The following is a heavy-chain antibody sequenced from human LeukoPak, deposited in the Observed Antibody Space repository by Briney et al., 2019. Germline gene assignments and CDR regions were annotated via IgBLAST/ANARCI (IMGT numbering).Heavy chain of an antibody. CDR2: IYYSGST. V-gene: IGHV4-59*08. Sequence: TPSETLSLTCTVSGGSISSYYWSWIRQPPGKGLEWVGYIYYSGSTNYNPSLKSRVTISVDTSKNQFSLKLSSVTAADTAVYYCARPAADAGDHWYFDLWGRGTLVTVSS. CDR1: GGSISSYY. J-gene: IGHJ2*01. D-gene: IGHD2-21*02. CDR3: ARPAADAGDHWYFDL.